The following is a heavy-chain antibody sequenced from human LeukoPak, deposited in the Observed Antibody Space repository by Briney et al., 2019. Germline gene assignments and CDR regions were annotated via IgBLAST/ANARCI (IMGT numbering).Heavy chain of an antibody. J-gene: IGHJ4*02. D-gene: IGHD3-3*01. CDR3: ARERNDFWSGYYAFDY. CDR2: ISAYNGNT. CDR1: GYTFTSYG. Sequence: ASVKVSCKASGYTFTSYGISWVRQAPGQGLEWMGWISAYNGNTNYAQKLQGRVTITTDTSTSTAYMELRSLRSDDTAVYYCARERNDFWSGYYAFDYWGQGTLVTVSS. V-gene: IGHV1-18*01.